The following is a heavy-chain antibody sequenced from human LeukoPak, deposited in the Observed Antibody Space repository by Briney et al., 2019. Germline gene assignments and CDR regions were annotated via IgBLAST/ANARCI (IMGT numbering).Heavy chain of an antibody. CDR1: GGSISSGDYY. CDR3: ARGIVGATHFDY. J-gene: IGHJ4*02. D-gene: IGHD1-26*01. CDR2: IYCSGST. Sequence: SETLSLTCTVSGGSISSGDYYWSWIRQPPGKGLEWIGYIYCSGSTYYNPSLKSRVTISVDTSKNQFSLKLSSVTAADTAVYYCARGIVGATHFDYWGQGTLVTVSS. V-gene: IGHV4-30-4*01.